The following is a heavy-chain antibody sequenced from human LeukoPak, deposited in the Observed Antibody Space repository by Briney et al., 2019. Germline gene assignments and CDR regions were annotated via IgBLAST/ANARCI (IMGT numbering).Heavy chain of an antibody. CDR2: IFPGDSAT. Sequence: GESLKISCKASGYSFSNYGIGWVRQLPGKGLEWMGIIFPGDSATRYSPSFQGQVTISADKSLSTAYLPWSSLKASDSAIFYCARHRDSSGRQDYYYMDVWGKGTTVTVSS. D-gene: IGHD3-22*01. J-gene: IGHJ6*03. CDR1: GYSFSNYG. CDR3: ARHRDSSGRQDYYYMDV. V-gene: IGHV5-51*01.